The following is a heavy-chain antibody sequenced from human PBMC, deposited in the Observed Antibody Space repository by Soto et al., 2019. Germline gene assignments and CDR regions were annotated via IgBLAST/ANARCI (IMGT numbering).Heavy chain of an antibody. CDR1: GFTFSSYA. J-gene: IGHJ4*02. CDR2: ISGSGGST. D-gene: IGHD3-9*01. CDR3: AKGTNVLRYFDWYRTFDY. V-gene: IGHV3-23*01. Sequence: GGSLRLSCAASGFTFSSYAMSWVRQAPGKGLEWVSAISGSGGSTYYADSVKGRFTISRDNSKNTLYLQMNSLRAEDTAVYYCAKGTNVLRYFDWYRTFDYWGQGTLVTVSA.